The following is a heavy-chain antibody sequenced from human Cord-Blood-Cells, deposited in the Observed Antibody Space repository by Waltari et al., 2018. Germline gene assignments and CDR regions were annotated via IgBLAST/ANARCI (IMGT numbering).Heavy chain of an antibody. CDR1: GYTFTSYD. CDR3: ARGGPNYYGSGSDAFDI. Sequence: QVQLVQSGAEVKKPGASVKVSCKASGYTFTSYDINWVRPATGQGLEGMGWMNPNSGNTGYAQKFQGRVTMTRNTSISTAYMELSSLRSEDTAVYYCARGGPNYYGSGSDAFDIWGQGTMVTVSS. V-gene: IGHV1-8*01. J-gene: IGHJ3*02. D-gene: IGHD3-10*01. CDR2: MNPNSGNT.